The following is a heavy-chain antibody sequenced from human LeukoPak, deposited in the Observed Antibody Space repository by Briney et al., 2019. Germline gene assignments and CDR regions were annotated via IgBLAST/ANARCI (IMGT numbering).Heavy chain of an antibody. CDR3: AKGDSGYDFPPYYYYHMDV. Sequence: GGSLRLSCAASGFTFSSYAMHWVRQAPGKGLEWVAVISYDGSNKYYADSVKGRFTISRDNSKNTLYLQMTSLRVEDTAVYYCAKGDSGYDFPPYYYYHMDVWGQGTTVTVSS. D-gene: IGHD5-12*01. CDR1: GFTFSSYA. J-gene: IGHJ6*02. CDR2: ISYDGSNK. V-gene: IGHV3-30*04.